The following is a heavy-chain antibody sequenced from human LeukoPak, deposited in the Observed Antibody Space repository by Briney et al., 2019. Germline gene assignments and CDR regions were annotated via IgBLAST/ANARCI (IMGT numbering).Heavy chain of an antibody. Sequence: SPKISCKGSGYSFTSYWIGWVRQMPGKGLEWMGIIYPGDSDTRYSPSFQGQVTISADKSISTAYLQWSSLKASDTAMYYCARLESPLRRGSYWVYWGQGTLVSVSS. J-gene: IGHJ4*02. CDR1: GYSFTSYW. D-gene: IGHD2-8*02. CDR2: IYPGDSDT. V-gene: IGHV5-51*01. CDR3: ARLESPLRRGSYWVY.